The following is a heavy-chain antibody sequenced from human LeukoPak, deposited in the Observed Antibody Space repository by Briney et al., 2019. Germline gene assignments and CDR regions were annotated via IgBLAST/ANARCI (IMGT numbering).Heavy chain of an antibody. CDR3: AREYSSGTFDY. J-gene: IGHJ4*02. Sequence: GASVKVSCKASGYTFTRYYMHWVRQAPGQGLEWMGWINPNSGGTNYAQKFQGRVTMTRDTSISTAHMELSRPTSDDTAVYYCAREYSSGTFDYWGQGTLVTVSS. CDR2: INPNSGGT. V-gene: IGHV1-2*02. D-gene: IGHD3-22*01. CDR1: GYTFTRYY.